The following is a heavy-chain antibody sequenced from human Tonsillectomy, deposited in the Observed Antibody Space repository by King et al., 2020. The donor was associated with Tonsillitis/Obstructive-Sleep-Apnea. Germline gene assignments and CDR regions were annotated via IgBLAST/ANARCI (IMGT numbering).Heavy chain of an antibody. D-gene: IGHD1-14*01. V-gene: IGHV1-46*01. CDR2: INPSSGGT. CDR1: GYTFTTYY. Sequence: QLVQSGAGVKKTGASVKGSCKAAGYTFTTYYLHWMRQAPGQGLEWRGIINPSSGGTIYAQRFRGEVTMTRDTSTSTVYMELSSLRSEDTAVYFCARESPRTYYFDYWGQGTLVTVSS. CDR3: ARESPRTYYFDY. J-gene: IGHJ4*02.